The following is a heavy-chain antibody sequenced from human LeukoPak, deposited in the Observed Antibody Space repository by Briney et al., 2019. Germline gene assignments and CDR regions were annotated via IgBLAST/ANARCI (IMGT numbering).Heavy chain of an antibody. J-gene: IGHJ3*02. Sequence: GGSLRLSCAASGFTFSNYAMSWVRQAPGKGLEWVSSVSGSGGSTYYADSVKGRFTISRDNSKNSLFLQMNSLRAEDTARFYCAKDYGDGYKPRGDAFHIWGQGTMVTVS. CDR1: GFTFSNYA. V-gene: IGHV3-23*01. CDR2: VSGSGGST. CDR3: AKDYGDGYKPRGDAFHI. D-gene: IGHD5-24*01.